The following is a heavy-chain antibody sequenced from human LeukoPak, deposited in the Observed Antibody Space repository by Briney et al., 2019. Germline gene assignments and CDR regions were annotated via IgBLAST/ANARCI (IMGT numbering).Heavy chain of an antibody. D-gene: IGHD4-17*01. V-gene: IGHV3-11*04. CDR3: ARPNDHRIDYDYGVPTEIDYYYYYMDV. CDR2: ISSSGSTI. Sequence: GRSLRLSCAASGFTFSDYYMSWIRQAPGKGLEWVSYISSSGSTIYYADSVKGRFTISRDNAKNSLYLQMNSLRAEDTAVYYCARPNDHRIDYDYGVPTEIDYYYYYMDVWGKGTTVTVSS. J-gene: IGHJ6*03. CDR1: GFTFSDYY.